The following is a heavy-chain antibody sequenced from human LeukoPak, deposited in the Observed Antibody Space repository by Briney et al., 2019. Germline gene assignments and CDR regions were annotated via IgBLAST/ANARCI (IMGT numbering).Heavy chain of an antibody. Sequence: GGSLRLSCAASGFTFSSYAMSWVRQAPGKGLEWDSAISGSGGSTYYADSVKGRFTISRDNSKNTLYLQMNSLRAEDTAVYYCARIGVRYYYDSSGLGAFDIWGQGTMVTVSS. CDR2: ISGSGGST. CDR1: GFTFSSYA. V-gene: IGHV3-23*01. CDR3: ARIGVRYYYDSSGLGAFDI. J-gene: IGHJ3*02. D-gene: IGHD3-22*01.